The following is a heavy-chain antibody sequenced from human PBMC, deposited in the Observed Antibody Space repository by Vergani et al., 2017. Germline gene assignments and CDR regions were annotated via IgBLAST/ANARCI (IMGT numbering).Heavy chain of an antibody. CDR1: GGSISSYY. D-gene: IGHD3-16*01. CDR2: IYTSGST. CDR3: ARHGGDYDYVWGISRNWFDP. J-gene: IGHJ5*02. V-gene: IGHV4-4*09. Sequence: QVQLQESGPGLVKPSETLSLTCTVSGGSISSYYWSWIRQPPGKGLEWIGYIYTSGSTNYNPSLKSRVTISVDTSKNQFSLKLSSVTAADTAVYYCARHGGDYDYVWGISRNWFDPGAREPWSPSPQ.